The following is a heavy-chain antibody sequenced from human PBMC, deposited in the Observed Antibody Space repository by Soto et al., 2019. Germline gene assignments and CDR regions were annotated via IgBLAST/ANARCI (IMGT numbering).Heavy chain of an antibody. CDR3: AKDLRWSMNY. J-gene: IGHJ4*02. V-gene: IGHV3-30*18. CDR2: ISYDGSNK. Sequence: QVQLVESGGGVVQPGRSLRLSCAASGFTFSSYGMHWVRQAPGKGLEWVAVISYDGSNKYYADSVKGRFTISRDNSKNTLYLQMNSLRAEDTAVYYCAKDLRWSMNYWGQGTLVTVSS. CDR1: GFTFSSYG. D-gene: IGHD2-8*02.